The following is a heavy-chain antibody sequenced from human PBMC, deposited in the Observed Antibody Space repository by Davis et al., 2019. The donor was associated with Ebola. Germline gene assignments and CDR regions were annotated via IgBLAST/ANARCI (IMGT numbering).Heavy chain of an antibody. CDR1: GYSFTTTW. D-gene: IGHD6-13*01. CDR3: VRHPSIAAARHGMDV. CDR2: IHPDDSDT. Sequence: PGGSLRLSCQASGYSFTTTWIGWVRQMPGKGPEWMGIIHPDDSDTRYSPAFQGHVTISADKYINTAYLQWRSLKASDTAVYYCVRHPSIAAARHGMDVWGQGTTVTVSS. J-gene: IGHJ6*02. V-gene: IGHV5-51*01.